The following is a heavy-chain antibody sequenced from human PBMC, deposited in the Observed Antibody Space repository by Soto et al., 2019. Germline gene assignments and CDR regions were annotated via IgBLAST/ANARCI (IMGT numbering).Heavy chain of an antibody. CDR2: IYYSGST. CDR3: ARRYGVAFDI. J-gene: IGHJ3*02. Sequence: QVQLQESGPGLVKPSETLSLTCTVSGGSISSYYWSWIRQPPGKGLEWIGYIYYSGSTNYNPSLKRRFTIPVDTSKNQFSLKLSSVTAADTAVYYCARRYGVAFDIWGQGTMVTVSS. V-gene: IGHV4-59*08. CDR1: GGSISSYY. D-gene: IGHD3-10*01.